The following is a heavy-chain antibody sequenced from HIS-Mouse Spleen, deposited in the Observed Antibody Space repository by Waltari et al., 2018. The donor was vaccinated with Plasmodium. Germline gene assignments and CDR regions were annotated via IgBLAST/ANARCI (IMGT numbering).Heavy chain of an antibody. CDR3: ASSGSGSYYY. CDR1: GGSFSGYY. V-gene: IGHV4-34*01. Sequence: QVQLQQWGAGLLKPSETLSLTCAVYGGSFSGYYWSWIRQPPGKGLEWIGENNHSGSTNYNPSLKSRVTISVDTSKNQFSLKLSSVTAADTAVYYCASSGSGSYYYWGQGTLVTVSS. J-gene: IGHJ4*02. D-gene: IGHD3-10*01. CDR2: NNHSGST.